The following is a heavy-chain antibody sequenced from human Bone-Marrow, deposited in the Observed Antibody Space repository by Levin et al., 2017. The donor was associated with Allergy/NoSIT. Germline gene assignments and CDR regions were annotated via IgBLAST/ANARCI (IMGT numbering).Heavy chain of an antibody. V-gene: IGHV4-30-4*01. CDR2: IHYSGTA. J-gene: IGHJ3*02. CDR1: GGSISSDNYF. CDR3: AREVRAAADTDAFDI. D-gene: IGHD6-13*01. Sequence: SETLSLTCTVSGGSISSDNYFWSWIRQPPGKGLEWIGYIHYSGTAHYNPSLSSRVSLSIDTSKNQFSLKLSSVTAADTAVYYCAREVRAAADTDAFDIWGQGTTVTVSS.